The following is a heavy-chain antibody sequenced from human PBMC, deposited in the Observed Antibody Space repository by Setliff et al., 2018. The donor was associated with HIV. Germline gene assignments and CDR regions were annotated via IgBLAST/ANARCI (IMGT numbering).Heavy chain of an antibody. CDR2: VFYTGGT. D-gene: IGHD5-18*01. CDR3: AKTIRGYISGDYMDV. J-gene: IGHJ6*03. CDR1: GGSISGYY. V-gene: IGHV4-59*01. Sequence: PSETLSLTCTVSGGSISGYYWSWIRQPAGKGLEWIGYVFYTGGTNYRPSLRGRVTISVDTSKNHFSLKLSSVTAADTAVYYCAKTIRGYISGDYMDVWGKGTTVTVSS.